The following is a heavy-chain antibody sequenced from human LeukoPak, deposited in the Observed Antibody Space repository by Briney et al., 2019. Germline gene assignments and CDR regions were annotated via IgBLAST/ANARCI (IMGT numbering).Heavy chain of an antibody. Sequence: SETLSLTCAVYGGSFSGYYWSWIRQPPGKGLEWIGEINHSGGTNYNPSLKSRVTISVDTSKNQFSLKLSSVTAADTAVYYCARGPLTYDFWSGYYYYGMDVWGQGTTVTVSS. CDR1: GGSFSGYY. V-gene: IGHV4-34*01. J-gene: IGHJ6*02. CDR3: ARGPLTYDFWSGYYYYGMDV. D-gene: IGHD3-3*01. CDR2: INHSGGT.